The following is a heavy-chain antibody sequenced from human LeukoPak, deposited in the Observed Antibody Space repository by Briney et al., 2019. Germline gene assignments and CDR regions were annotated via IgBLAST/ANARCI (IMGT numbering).Heavy chain of an antibody. CDR3: SRTTGDSAIIAAH. CDR1: GGSISGSCCY. D-gene: IGHD3-16*01. Sequence: SETLSLTCTVSGGSISGSCCYWGWIRQTPGKDLEWIGSTSYSGSTHYNPSFKSRVTVAVDTSKNQFFLNLSSVTAADTAVYYCSRTTGDSAIIAAHWGQGTLVTVSS. J-gene: IGHJ4*02. V-gene: IGHV4-39*01. CDR2: TSYSGST.